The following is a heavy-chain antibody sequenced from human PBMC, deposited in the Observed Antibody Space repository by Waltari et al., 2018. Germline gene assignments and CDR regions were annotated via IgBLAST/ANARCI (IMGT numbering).Heavy chain of an antibody. CDR2: TRLSGNNI. V-gene: IGHV3-48*03. CDR1: GITFSIYE. J-gene: IGHJ6*02. Sequence: EVQLVESGGGLVQPGGSLRLSCVVSGITFSIYEMNWVRQAPGQGREWVAYTRLSGNNIYYADSGSGRFTISRDDVKNSLFLQMNSLRAEDAGVYYCATTPRNWNYYYYGMDVWGQGTTVTVSS. D-gene: IGHD1-1*01. CDR3: ATTPRNWNYYYYGMDV.